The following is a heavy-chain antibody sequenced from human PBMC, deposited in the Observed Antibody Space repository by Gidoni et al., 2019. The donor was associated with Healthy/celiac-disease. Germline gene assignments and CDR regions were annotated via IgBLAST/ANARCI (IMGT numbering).Heavy chain of an antibody. CDR1: GFTFSSYA. D-gene: IGHD3-10*01. Sequence: QVQLVESGGGVVQPGRSLRLSCAASGFTFSSYAMHWVRQAPGKGLEWVAVISYDGSNKYYADSVKGRFTISRDNSKNTLYLQMNSLRAEDTAVYYCARDWLDYGSGIDAFDIWGQGTMVTVSS. V-gene: IGHV3-30*04. CDR3: ARDWLDYGSGIDAFDI. J-gene: IGHJ3*02. CDR2: ISYDGSNK.